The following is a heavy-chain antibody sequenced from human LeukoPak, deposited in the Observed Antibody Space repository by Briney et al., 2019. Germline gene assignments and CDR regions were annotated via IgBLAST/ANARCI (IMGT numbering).Heavy chain of an antibody. Sequence: GGSLRLSCAASGFTFSSYSMNWVRQAPGKGLEWVSYISSSSSTIYYADSVKGRFTISRDNAKNSLYLQMNSLRAEDTAVYYCARSQARGVLSGWGQGTLVTVSS. CDR2: ISSSSSTI. J-gene: IGHJ4*02. CDR3: ARSQARGVLSG. V-gene: IGHV3-48*01. D-gene: IGHD3-10*01. CDR1: GFTFSSYS.